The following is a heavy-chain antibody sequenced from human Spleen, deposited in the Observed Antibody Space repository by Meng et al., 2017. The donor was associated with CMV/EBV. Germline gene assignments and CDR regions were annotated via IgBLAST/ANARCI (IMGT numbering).Heavy chain of an antibody. D-gene: IGHD3-10*01. J-gene: IGHJ5*02. Sequence: SGDYISRGDYYWTWIRLQPGKGLEWIGYIHYTGSTYFNPSLNSRLTMTIDTSKNQFSLSLSSVTGADAAVYFCARDRWFGGNWFDPWGQGTLVTVSS. CDR1: GDYISRGDYY. CDR2: IHYTGST. V-gene: IGHV4-31*02. CDR3: ARDRWFGGNWFDP.